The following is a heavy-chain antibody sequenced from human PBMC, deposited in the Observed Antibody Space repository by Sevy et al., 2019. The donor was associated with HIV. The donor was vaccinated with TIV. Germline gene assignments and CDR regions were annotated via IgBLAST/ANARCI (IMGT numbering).Heavy chain of an antibody. J-gene: IGHJ3*02. V-gene: IGHV3-49*03. Sequence: GGSLRLSCAGSGFTFGDYALNWFRQAPGKGLEWVGFIRSKAYGGTTKNAASLKGKFTISRDDSKNNAYLEMSSLKIEDTAVYYCARDRAFMDYYSGSGSFGAFDIWGQGTMVTVSS. CDR2: IRSKAYGGTT. D-gene: IGHD3-10*01. CDR3: ARDRAFMDYYSGSGSFGAFDI. CDR1: GFTFGDYA.